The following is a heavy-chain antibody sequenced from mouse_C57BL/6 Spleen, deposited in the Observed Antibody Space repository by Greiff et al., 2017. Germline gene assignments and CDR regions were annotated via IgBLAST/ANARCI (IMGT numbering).Heavy chain of an antibody. Sequence: QVQLQQPGAELVKPGASVKMSCKASGYTFTSYWITWVKQRPGQGLEWIGDIFPGSGSTNYNEKFKSKATLTVDTSSSTAYMQLSSLTSEDSAVYDCARDDYERPSYAMDYWGQGTSVTVSS. V-gene: IGHV1-55*01. J-gene: IGHJ4*01. CDR3: ARDDYERPSYAMDY. D-gene: IGHD2-4*01. CDR1: GYTFTSYW. CDR2: IFPGSGST.